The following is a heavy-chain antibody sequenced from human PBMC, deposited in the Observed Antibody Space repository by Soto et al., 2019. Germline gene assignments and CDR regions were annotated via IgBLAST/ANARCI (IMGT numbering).Heavy chain of an antibody. Sequence: QITLKESGPTLVKPTQTLTLTCTFSGFSLSTSGVGVGWIRQPPGKALEWLALIYWDDDKRYRPSLNSRLTITKDTSKNQVVLTMTNMDPVDTATYYGALTDYGSGSYYSVRWFDPWVQGTLVTVSS. D-gene: IGHD3-10*01. J-gene: IGHJ5*02. V-gene: IGHV2-5*02. CDR1: GFSLSTSGVG. CDR2: IYWDDDK. CDR3: ALTDYGSGSYYSVRWFDP.